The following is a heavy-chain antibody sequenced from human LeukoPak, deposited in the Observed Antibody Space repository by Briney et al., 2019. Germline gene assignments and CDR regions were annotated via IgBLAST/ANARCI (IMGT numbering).Heavy chain of an antibody. Sequence: GESLKISCKGSGYSFTSYWIGWVRQMPGKGLEWMRIIYPGDSATRYSPSFQGQVTISADKSISTAYLQWSSLKASDTAMYYCARQPALGYCSGGSCYSDYWGQGTLVTVSS. CDR1: GYSFTSYW. J-gene: IGHJ4*02. D-gene: IGHD2-15*01. V-gene: IGHV5-51*01. CDR2: IYPGDSAT. CDR3: ARQPALGYCSGGSCYSDY.